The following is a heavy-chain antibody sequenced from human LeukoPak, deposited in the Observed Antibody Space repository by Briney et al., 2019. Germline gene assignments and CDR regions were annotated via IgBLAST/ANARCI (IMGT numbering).Heavy chain of an antibody. CDR2: IQYIGST. D-gene: IGHD3-22*01. CDR1: GASISIYQ. J-gene: IGHJ4*02. Sequence: PSETLSLTCTVSGASISIYQWSWIRQSQGKGLECMGYIQYIGSTNPNPSRKSRVPIPEETSKNQCTLKRSSVTATDTAVYYCASLIYDSSGYYFDKWGQGTMVTVSS. V-gene: IGHV4-59*08. CDR3: ASLIYDSSGYYFDK.